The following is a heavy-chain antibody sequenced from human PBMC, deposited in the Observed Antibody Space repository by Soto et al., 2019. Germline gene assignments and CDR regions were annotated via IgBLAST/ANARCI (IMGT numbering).Heavy chain of an antibody. Sequence: QVQLQESGPGLVKPSGTLSLTCAVSGGSISSSNWWSWVRQPPGQGLEWIGEIYHSGSTNYNPSLRSRLTISVDRSKNQLSLKLRSVTAADTAVYYCTRDMIYGSERSHYYYAMDVWGRGTTVTVSS. CDR3: TRDMIYGSERSHYYYAMDV. J-gene: IGHJ6*02. CDR2: IYHSGST. V-gene: IGHV4-4*02. CDR1: GGSISSSNW. D-gene: IGHD3-10*01.